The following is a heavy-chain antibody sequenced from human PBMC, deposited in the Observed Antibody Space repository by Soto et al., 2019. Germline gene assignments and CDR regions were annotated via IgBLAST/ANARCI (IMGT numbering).Heavy chain of an antibody. CDR3: AKLVGATKHSEY. CDR2: ISDSGGST. V-gene: IGHV3-23*01. CDR1: GFTFSNYI. D-gene: IGHD1-26*01. J-gene: IGHJ4*02. Sequence: EVQLLESGGGLVQPGGSLRLSCAASGFTFSNYIMNWVRQAPGKGLEWVSAISDSGGSTYYADSVKGRFTISRENSKNTLYLQMNSLTDEDTAVYYCAKLVGATKHSEYWGQGTLVTVSS.